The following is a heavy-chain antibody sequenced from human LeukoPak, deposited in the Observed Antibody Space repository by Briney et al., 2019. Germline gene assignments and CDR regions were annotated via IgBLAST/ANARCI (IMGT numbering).Heavy chain of an antibody. Sequence: SSVKVSCKPSGYTFTSYYMHWVPQAPGHELECMGIINPSGGSTSYAQKFQGRVTMTRDTSTSTVYMELSSLRSEDTAVYYCATNYGDYDRDEYFQHWGQGTLVTVSS. D-gene: IGHD4-17*01. CDR1: GYTFTSYY. CDR3: ATNYGDYDRDEYFQH. CDR2: INPSGGST. V-gene: IGHV1-46*01. J-gene: IGHJ1*01.